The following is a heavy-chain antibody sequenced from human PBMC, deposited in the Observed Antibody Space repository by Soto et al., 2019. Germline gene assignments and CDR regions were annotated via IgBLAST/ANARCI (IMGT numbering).Heavy chain of an antibody. J-gene: IGHJ4*02. V-gene: IGHV3-23*01. Sequence: GGSLRLSCAASGFSFSSYAMSWVRQAPGKGLEWVSAISVSGGTTLYADSVRGRFTISRDNSKNTLYVQMNSLRPDDTAVYYCAKGDYGDYSVDYWGQGTLVTVSS. D-gene: IGHD4-17*01. CDR3: AKGDYGDYSVDY. CDR1: GFSFSSYA. CDR2: ISVSGGTT.